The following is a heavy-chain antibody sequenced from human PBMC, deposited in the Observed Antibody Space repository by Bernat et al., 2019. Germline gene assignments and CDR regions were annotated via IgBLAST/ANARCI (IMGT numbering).Heavy chain of an antibody. CDR1: GFPFRDSS. CDR3: SRRHCSGVSCYSDY. J-gene: IGHJ4*02. V-gene: IGHV3-73*01. Sequence: EVQLVESGGGLVQPGGSLKLSCAASGFPFRDSSIHWVRQASGKGLEWVGRIRSKAYSYATTYAASVKDRFTISRDDSKNTAYLQMNSLKTDDTAVYYCSRRHCSGVSCYSDYWGQGTLVTVSS. CDR2: IRSKAYSYAT. D-gene: IGHD2-15*01.